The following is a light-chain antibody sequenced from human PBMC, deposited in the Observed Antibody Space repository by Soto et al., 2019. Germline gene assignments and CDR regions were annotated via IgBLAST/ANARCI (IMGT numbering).Light chain of an antibody. J-gene: IGLJ2*01. V-gene: IGLV1-44*01. CDR2: SNT. CDR3: STWDDSLNSPL. CDR1: SSNIGGNT. Sequence: QSVLTQPPSASGTPGQRVTISCSGSSSNIGGNTVNWYQKVPGAAPKLIIFSNTQRPSGVPDRYSGSKSGTSASRAIGGLQSEDEADYYCSTWDDSLNSPLFGGGTKLTVL.